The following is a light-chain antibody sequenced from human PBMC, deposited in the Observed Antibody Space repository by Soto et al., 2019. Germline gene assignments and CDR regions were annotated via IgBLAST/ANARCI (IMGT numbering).Light chain of an antibody. J-gene: IGKJ2*01. CDR3: QQYDT. Sequence: EIVLTQSPGTLSLSPGERATLSCRASQTVTNNYLAWYQQKPGQAPRLLIFGASSRATDIPDRFGGSGSGTDFTLTISSLEPEDFAVYYCQQYDTFGQGTKLEIK. V-gene: IGKV3-20*01. CDR1: QTVTNNY. CDR2: GAS.